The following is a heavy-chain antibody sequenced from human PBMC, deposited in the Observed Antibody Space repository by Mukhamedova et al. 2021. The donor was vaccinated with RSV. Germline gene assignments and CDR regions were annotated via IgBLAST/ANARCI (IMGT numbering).Heavy chain of an antibody. J-gene: IGHJ6*02. V-gene: IGHV3-11*01. CDR3: ARFRLRDYYYGMDV. D-gene: IGHD3-16*01. Sequence: AEYMGGRFTISRDNAKNSLYLQMYSLRAEDTAVYYCARFRLRDYYYGMDVWGQGTTVTVSS.